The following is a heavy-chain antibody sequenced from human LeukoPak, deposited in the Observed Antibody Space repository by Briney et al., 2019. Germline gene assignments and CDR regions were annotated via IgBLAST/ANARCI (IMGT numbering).Heavy chain of an antibody. J-gene: IGHJ3*02. CDR2: MYYSGST. Sequence: SETLSLTCTVSGGSMSSYYWGWIRQPPGEGLEWIGYMYYSGSTNHNPSLKSRATISVDTSKNQFSLKLSSVTAADTAVYYCASYDFAVVRHAFDIWGQGTMVTVSS. D-gene: IGHD3-3*01. V-gene: IGHV4-59*01. CDR3: ASYDFAVVRHAFDI. CDR1: GGSMSSYY.